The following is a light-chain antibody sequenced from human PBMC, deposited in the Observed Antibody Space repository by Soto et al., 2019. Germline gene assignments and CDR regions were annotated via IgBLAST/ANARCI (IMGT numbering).Light chain of an antibody. V-gene: IGLV1-44*01. CDR1: SSNIGSTT. CDR2: TND. J-gene: IGLJ1*01. Sequence: QPVLTQPPSASGTPGQRVTISCSGSSSNIGSTTVSWFQLLPGTAPKLLISTNDQRPSGVPDRFSGSKSGTSASLAISGLQSEDDADYYCAAWDDSLNGFVFGTGTKVTVL. CDR3: AAWDDSLNGFV.